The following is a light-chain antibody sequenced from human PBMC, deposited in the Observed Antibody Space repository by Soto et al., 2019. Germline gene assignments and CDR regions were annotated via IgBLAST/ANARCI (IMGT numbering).Light chain of an antibody. Sequence: QSVLTQPASVSGSPGQSITISCTGTSSEVGGYNYVSWYQQHPGKAPELMIYDVSNRPSGVSNRFSGSKSGNTAPLTISGFQAEDEADYYCSSYTSSSTPLYVFGTGTKVTVL. CDR3: SSYTSSSTPLYV. CDR2: DVS. J-gene: IGLJ1*01. CDR1: SSEVGGYNY. V-gene: IGLV2-14*01.